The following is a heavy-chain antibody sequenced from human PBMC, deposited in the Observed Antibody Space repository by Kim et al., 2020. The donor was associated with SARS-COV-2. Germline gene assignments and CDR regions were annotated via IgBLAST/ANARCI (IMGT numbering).Heavy chain of an antibody. D-gene: IGHD3-22*01. V-gene: IGHV3-30-3*01. J-gene: IGHJ4*02. Sequence: GGSLRLSCAASGFTFSSYAMHWVRQAPGKGLEWVAVISYDGSNKYYADSVKVRFTISRDNSKNTLYLQMNSLRAEDTAVYYCARGYGYYDSSGYDLDYWGQGTLVTVFS. CDR1: GFTFSSYA. CDR2: ISYDGSNK. CDR3: ARGYGYYDSSGYDLDY.